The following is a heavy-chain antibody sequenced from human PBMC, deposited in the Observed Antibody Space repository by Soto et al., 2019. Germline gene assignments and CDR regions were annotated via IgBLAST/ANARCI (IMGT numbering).Heavy chain of an antibody. V-gene: IGHV3-53*01. CDR1: GFTVSTNY. Sequence: GGSLRLSCAVSGFTVSTNYMGWVRQAPGKGLEWVSIIYYGGSTYYADSVKGRFTISRDNSKNTLYLQINSLRAEDTAVYDSEXXXXGYTYGVGYYKSGMEVWGQGTTVTVSS. D-gene: IGHD5-18*01. J-gene: IGHJ6*02. CDR2: IYYGGST. CDR3: EXXXXGYTYGVGYYKSGMEV.